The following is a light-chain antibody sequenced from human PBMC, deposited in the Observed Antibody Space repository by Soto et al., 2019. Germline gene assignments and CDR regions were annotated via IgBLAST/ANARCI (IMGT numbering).Light chain of an antibody. CDR3: QHYANWPLT. Sequence: EILLTQSPATLSVSPGERGTLSCRASQSVSSNVAWYQQKPGQAPRILIYGASTRATGIPARFSGSGSGTEFTLTISSLQSEDFAVYYCQHYANWPLTFGGGTKVDIK. CDR2: GAS. J-gene: IGKJ4*01. V-gene: IGKV3-15*01. CDR1: QSVSSN.